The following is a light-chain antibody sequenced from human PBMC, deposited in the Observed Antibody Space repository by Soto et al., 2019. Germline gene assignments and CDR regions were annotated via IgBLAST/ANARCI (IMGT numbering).Light chain of an antibody. V-gene: IGKV3-20*01. CDR3: QTYDGAPT. CDR1: QSVSSSY. CDR2: GAS. Sequence: EIVLTQSPATLSLSPGERATLSCRASQSVSSSYLAWYQQKPGQAPRLLIYGASNRATGIPDRFSGSGSGTQFTLTINSLQPEDVASYYCQTYDGAPTFGQGTKVDIK. J-gene: IGKJ1*01.